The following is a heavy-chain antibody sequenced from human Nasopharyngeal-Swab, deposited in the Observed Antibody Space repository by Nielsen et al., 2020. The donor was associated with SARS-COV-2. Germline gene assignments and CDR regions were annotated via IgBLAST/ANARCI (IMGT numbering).Heavy chain of an antibody. Sequence: GGSLRLSCAASGFTFSSYWMSWVRQAPGKGLEWVANIKQDGSEKYYVDSVKGRFTISRDNAKNSLYLQMNSLRAEDTAVYYCARDLPARTAVAGTDYFDYWGQGTLVTVSS. D-gene: IGHD6-19*01. CDR2: IKQDGSEK. CDR1: GFTFSSYW. J-gene: IGHJ4*02. V-gene: IGHV3-7*03. CDR3: ARDLPARTAVAGTDYFDY.